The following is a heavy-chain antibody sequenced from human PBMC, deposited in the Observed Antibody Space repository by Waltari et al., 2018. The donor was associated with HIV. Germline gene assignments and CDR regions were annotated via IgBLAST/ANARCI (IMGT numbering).Heavy chain of an antibody. V-gene: IGHV1-3*01. Sequence: QVQLVQSGAEVKSPGSSVNISCKASGSPFTKDPIHWVRQAPGQRPEGVGWISGRGGGPKDAQKFEGRVTLGRDTSASVAFMELTALTSDDTAVYYCVKGGIPLWSTWGQGTVVTVSS. CDR3: VKGGIPLWST. D-gene: IGHD2-21*01. J-gene: IGHJ4*02. CDR2: ISGRGGGP. CDR1: GSPFTKDP.